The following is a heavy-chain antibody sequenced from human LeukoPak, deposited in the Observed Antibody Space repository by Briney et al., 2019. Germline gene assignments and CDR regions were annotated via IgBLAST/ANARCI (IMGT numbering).Heavy chain of an antibody. D-gene: IGHD2-2*01. CDR2: ISTSSSYI. V-gene: IGHV3-21*04. J-gene: IGHJ6*03. CDR3: AKLPAAYYYYYYMDV. CDR1: GFTFSSYS. Sequence: GGSLRLSCAASGFTFSSYSMNWVRQAPGKGLEWVSSISTSSSYIHYADSVKGRFTISRDNAKNSLYLQMNSLRAEDTAVYYCAKLPAAYYYYYYMDVWGKGTTVTISS.